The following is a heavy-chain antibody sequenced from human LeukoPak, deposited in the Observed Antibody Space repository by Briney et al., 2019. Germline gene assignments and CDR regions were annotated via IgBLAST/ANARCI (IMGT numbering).Heavy chain of an antibody. D-gene: IGHD2-2*01. CDR3: ARMPVTSARYCSSTSCSY. CDR1: GYTFTGYY. V-gene: IGHV1-2*02. Sequence: ASVKVSRKASGYTFTGYYMHWVRQAPGQGLEWMGWINPNSGGTNYAQKFQGRVTMTRDTSISTAYMELSRLRSDDTAVYYCARMPVTSARYCSSTSCSYWSQGTLVTVSS. CDR2: INPNSGGT. J-gene: IGHJ4*02.